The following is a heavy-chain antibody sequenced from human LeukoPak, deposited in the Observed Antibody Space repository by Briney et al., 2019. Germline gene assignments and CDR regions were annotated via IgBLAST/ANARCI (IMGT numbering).Heavy chain of an antibody. Sequence: GGSLRLSCAASGFTFSSYSMNWVRQAPGKGLEWVSSISSSSSYIYYADSVKGRFTISRDNAKNSLYLQMNSLRAEDTAVYYCAKDSTIYCSGGTCSRIDIWGQGTMVTVSS. D-gene: IGHD2-15*01. CDR3: AKDSTIYCSGGTCSRIDI. CDR1: GFTFSSYS. J-gene: IGHJ3*02. CDR2: ISSSSSYI. V-gene: IGHV3-21*01.